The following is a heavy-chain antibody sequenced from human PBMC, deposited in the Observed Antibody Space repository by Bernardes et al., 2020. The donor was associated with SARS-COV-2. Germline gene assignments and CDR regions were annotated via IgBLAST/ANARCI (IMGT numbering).Heavy chain of an antibody. J-gene: IGHJ4*02. CDR1: GFSFMSST. CDR2: ISGSGDRP. Sequence: GGSLRLSCAASGFSFMSSTMSWVRQPPGTGLEWVSGISGSGDRPYYAASVKGRFTVSRDNAKDTLFLQMSSLRAEDTAVYYCAKPWYGDYVFDSWGQGTLVSVSS. V-gene: IGHV3-23*01. CDR3: AKPWYGDYVFDS. D-gene: IGHD4-17*01.